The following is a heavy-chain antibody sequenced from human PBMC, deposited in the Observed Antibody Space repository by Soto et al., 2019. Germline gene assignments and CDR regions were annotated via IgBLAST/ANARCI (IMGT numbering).Heavy chain of an antibody. CDR1: GGSFSGYY. J-gene: IGHJ1*01. CDR2: INHSGST. V-gene: IGHV4-34*01. Sequence: SETLSLTCAVYGGSFSGYYWSWIRQPPGKGLEWIGEINHSGSTNYNPSLKSRVTISVDTSKNQFSLKLSSVTAADTAVYYCARGRRERQWLVRGEYFQHWGQGTLVTVSS. CDR3: ARGRRERQWLVRGEYFQH. D-gene: IGHD6-19*01.